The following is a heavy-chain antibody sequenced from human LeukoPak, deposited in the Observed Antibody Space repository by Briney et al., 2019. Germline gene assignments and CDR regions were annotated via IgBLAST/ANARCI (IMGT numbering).Heavy chain of an antibody. CDR2: INPNSGDT. CDR3: ARAKYCSSTSCPRVNWFDP. CDR1: GYTLTGYY. J-gene: IGHJ5*02. D-gene: IGHD2-2*01. Sequence: GASVKVSCKASGYTLTGYYMHWVRQAPGQGLEWMGWINPNSGDTNYAQKFQGRVTMTRDTSISTAYMELSRLRSDDTAVYYCARAKYCSSTSCPRVNWFDPWGQGTLVTVSS. V-gene: IGHV1-2*02.